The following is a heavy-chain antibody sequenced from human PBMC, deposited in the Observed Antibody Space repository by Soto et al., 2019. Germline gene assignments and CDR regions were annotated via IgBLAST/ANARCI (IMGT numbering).Heavy chain of an antibody. CDR2: ISGSGGGT. J-gene: IGHJ3*01. CDR1: GFTFSSYA. CDR3: AKSRGSGSYFNPSDAFDF. V-gene: IGHV3-23*01. D-gene: IGHD3-10*01. Sequence: EVQLLDSGGGLVQPGGSLRLSCAASGFTFSSYAMSWVRQAPGKGLEWVSSISGSGGGTYYADSVKGRFTISRDNSKNTPSLQMNSLRAEDTAVYYCAKSRGSGSYFNPSDAFDFWGQGTMVTVSS.